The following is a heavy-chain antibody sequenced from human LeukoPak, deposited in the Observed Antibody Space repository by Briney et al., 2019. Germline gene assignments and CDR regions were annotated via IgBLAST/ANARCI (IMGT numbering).Heavy chain of an antibody. CDR2: ISGSGGRI. J-gene: IGHJ4*02. V-gene: IGHV3-23*01. D-gene: IGHD3-10*01. Sequence: GGSLRLSCAASEFTFFTYWMSWVRQAPGKGLEWVSAISGSGGRIYYGASVKGRFTISRDNSKNTLNLQMNSLRAEDTAVYYCAKDDSALWFGELSHYFNWWGQGTLVTVSS. CDR3: AKDDSALWFGELSHYFNW. CDR1: EFTFFTYW.